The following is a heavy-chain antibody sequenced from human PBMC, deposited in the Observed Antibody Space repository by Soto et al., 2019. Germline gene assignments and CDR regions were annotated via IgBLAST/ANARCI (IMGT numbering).Heavy chain of an antibody. D-gene: IGHD3-22*01. J-gene: IGHJ4*02. CDR3: TTEHHYYDSSGYGDY. V-gene: IGHV3-15*01. CDR2: IKSKTDGGTT. CDR1: GFTFSNAW. Sequence: GESLKISCAASGFTFSNAWMSWVRQAPGKGLEWVGRIKSKTDGGTTDYAAPVKGRFTISRDDSKNTLYLQMNSLKTEDTAVYYRTTEHHYYDSSGYGDYWGQGTLVTVSS.